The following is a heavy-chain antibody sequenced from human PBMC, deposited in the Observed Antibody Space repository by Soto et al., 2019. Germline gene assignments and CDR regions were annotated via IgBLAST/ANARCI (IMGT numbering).Heavy chain of an antibody. CDR1: GGTFSSYA. D-gene: IGHD4-17*01. CDR2: IIPIFGTA. CDR3: ASELYGDYVY. V-gene: IGHV1-69*13. Sequence: GASVKVSCKASGGTFSSYAISWVRQAPGRGLEWMGGIIPIFGTANYAQKFQGRVTITADESTSTAYMELSSLRSEDTAVYYCASELYGDYVYWGQGTLVTVPS. J-gene: IGHJ1*01.